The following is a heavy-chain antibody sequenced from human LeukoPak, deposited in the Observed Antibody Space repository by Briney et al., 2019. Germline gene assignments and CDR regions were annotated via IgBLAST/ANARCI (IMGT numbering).Heavy chain of an antibody. D-gene: IGHD3-9*01. CDR2: IYYSGTT. V-gene: IGHV4-59*08. CDR3: ARLKFDVLTGYYEALDY. J-gene: IGHJ4*02. Sequence: SETLSLTCTVSGDSLINFYWSWIRQPPGKGLERIGYIYYSGTTNYNPSLKGRVTMSVDTSKNQFSLKLRSVTAADTAVYYCARLKFDVLTGYYEALDYWGQGTLVTVSS. CDR1: GDSLINFY.